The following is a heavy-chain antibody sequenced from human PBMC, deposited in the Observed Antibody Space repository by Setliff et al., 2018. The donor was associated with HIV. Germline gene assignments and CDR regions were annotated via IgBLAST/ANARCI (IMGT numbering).Heavy chain of an antibody. D-gene: IGHD4-17*01. CDR3: ARYSTLTTNFDY. Sequence: TLSLTCAVSGYSIGSGSFWGWIRQPPGKGLEWIATIPHNGGTYYNPDPSLTGRVTISLDTSKNQFSLKLAFVTAADTAVYYCARYSTLTTNFDYWGQGTLVTSPQ. J-gene: IGHJ4*02. V-gene: IGHV4-38-2*01. CDR1: GYSIGSGSF. CDR2: IPHNGGT.